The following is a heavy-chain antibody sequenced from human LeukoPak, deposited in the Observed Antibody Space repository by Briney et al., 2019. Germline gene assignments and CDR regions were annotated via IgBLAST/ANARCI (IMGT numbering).Heavy chain of an antibody. J-gene: IGHJ4*02. CDR2: INDSGST. D-gene: IGHD3-16*02. Sequence: PSETLSLTCAVYGESFSGYYWSWIRQSPGKGLEWIGEINDSGSTNYNPSLKSRLTISVDTSKNQFSLKLSSVTAADTAVYFCARGKDYDYVGGTYRSFDYWGQGTLVTVSS. CDR3: ARGKDYDYVGGTYRSFDY. V-gene: IGHV4-34*01. CDR1: GESFSGYY.